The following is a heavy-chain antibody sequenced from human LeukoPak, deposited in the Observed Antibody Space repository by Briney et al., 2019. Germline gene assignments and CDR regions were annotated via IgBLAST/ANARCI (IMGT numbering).Heavy chain of an antibody. D-gene: IGHD3-10*01. J-gene: IGHJ6*03. CDR3: ARDPNYYGSGSYSFYYYYMDV. V-gene: IGHV4-4*02. CDR2: IYHSGST. CDR1: GGSISSSNW. Sequence: PSGTLSLTCAVSGGSISSSNWWSWVRQPPGKGLEWIGEIYHSGSTNYNPSLKSRVTISVDKSKNQFSLKLSSVTAADTAVYYCARDPNYYGSGSYSFYYYYMDVWGKGTTVTVSS.